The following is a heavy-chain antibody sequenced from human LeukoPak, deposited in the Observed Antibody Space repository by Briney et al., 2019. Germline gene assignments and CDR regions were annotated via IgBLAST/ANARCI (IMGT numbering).Heavy chain of an antibody. V-gene: IGHV3-23*01. Sequence: GGSLRLSCAASGFTFSSYAMSWVRQAPGKGLEWVSAISGSGGSTYYADSVKGRLTISRDNSKNTLYLQMNSLRAEDTAVYYCARDRVGYCSSTSCEGAFDIWGQGTMVTVSS. D-gene: IGHD2-2*01. CDR2: ISGSGGST. CDR3: ARDRVGYCSSTSCEGAFDI. CDR1: GFTFSSYA. J-gene: IGHJ3*02.